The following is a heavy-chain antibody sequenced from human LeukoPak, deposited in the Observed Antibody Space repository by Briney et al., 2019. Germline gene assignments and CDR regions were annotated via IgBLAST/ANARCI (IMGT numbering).Heavy chain of an antibody. CDR3: ASFYCSGGSCYQYYSYYYMDV. CDR1: GGSISSSSYY. V-gene: IGHV4-39*01. J-gene: IGHJ6*03. D-gene: IGHD2-15*01. CDR2: IYYSGST. Sequence: PSETLSLTCTVSGGSISSSSYYWGWIRQPPGKGLEWIGYIYYSGSTNYNPSLKSRVTISVDTSKNQFSLKLNSVTAADTAVYYCASFYCSGGSCYQYYSYYYMDVWGKGTTVTISS.